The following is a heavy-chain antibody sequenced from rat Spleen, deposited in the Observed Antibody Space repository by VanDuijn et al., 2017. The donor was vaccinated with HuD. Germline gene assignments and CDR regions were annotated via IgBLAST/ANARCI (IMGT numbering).Heavy chain of an antibody. Sequence: EVQLVESGGGLVQPGRSLKLSCAASGFTFSNYGMHWIRQAPTKGLEWVASISPSGGSSHYRDSVKGRFTISRDHAISTLYLQMDSLRSEDTATYYGATAGTRISRFAYWGQGTLVTVSS. CDR2: ISPSGGSS. CDR3: ATAGTRISRFAY. J-gene: IGHJ3*01. V-gene: IGHV5-19*01. CDR1: GFTFSNYG. D-gene: IGHD1-4*01.